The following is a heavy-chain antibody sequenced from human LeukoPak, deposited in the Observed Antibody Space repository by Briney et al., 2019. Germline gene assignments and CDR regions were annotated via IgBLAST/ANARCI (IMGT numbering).Heavy chain of an antibody. CDR1: GFAFSSHA. V-gene: IGHV3-23*01. Sequence: GASLRLSCAASGFAFSSHAMSWVRQAPGKGLEWVSGIGVGGGDTYYADSVKGRFTISRDNSKNTLYLQMNSLSAEDTAVYYCAKELYYYDSSGSFDYWGQGTLVAVSS. CDR2: IGVGGGDT. D-gene: IGHD3-22*01. CDR3: AKELYYYDSSGSFDY. J-gene: IGHJ4*02.